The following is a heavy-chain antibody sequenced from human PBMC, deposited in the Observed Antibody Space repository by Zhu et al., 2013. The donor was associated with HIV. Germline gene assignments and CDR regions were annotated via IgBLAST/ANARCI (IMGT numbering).Heavy chain of an antibody. CDR2: MNPNSGDT. Sequence: QVQLVQSGAEVKKPGASVKVSCKASGYTFIDYDIYWVRQTAGQGLESLGWMNPNSGDTGYEQNFQGRLTMTRNTSISTAYMELRNLNFEDTAIYYCARADYASAFDIWGQGTMVTVSS. D-gene: IGHD4-17*01. CDR1: GYTFIDYD. J-gene: IGHJ3*02. CDR3: ARADYASAFDI. V-gene: IGHV1-8*01.